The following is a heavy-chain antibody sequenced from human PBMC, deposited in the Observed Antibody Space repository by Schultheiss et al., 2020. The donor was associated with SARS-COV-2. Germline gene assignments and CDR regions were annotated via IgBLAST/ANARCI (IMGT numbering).Heavy chain of an antibody. CDR1: GYTFTSYG. CDR2: ISGYNGKT. J-gene: IGHJ6*02. V-gene: IGHV1-18*01. Sequence: ASVKVSCKASGYTFTSYGISWVRQAPGQGLEWMGWISGYNGKTNYAQKFQGRVTMTEDTSTDTAYMELSSLRSEDTAVYYCATRSIAVAGTYYYGMDVWGQGTTVTVSS. D-gene: IGHD6-19*01. CDR3: ATRSIAVAGTYYYGMDV.